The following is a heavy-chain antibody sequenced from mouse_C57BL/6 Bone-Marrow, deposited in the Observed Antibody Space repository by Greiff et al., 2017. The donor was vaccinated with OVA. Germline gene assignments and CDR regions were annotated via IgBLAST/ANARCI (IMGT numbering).Heavy chain of an antibody. CDR3: AGYYGSRTGYFDV. J-gene: IGHJ1*03. V-gene: IGHV1-61*01. Sequence: VQLQQPGAELVRPGSSVKLSCKASGYTFTSYWMDWVKQRPGQGLEWIGNIYPSASETHYNQKFKDKATLTVDKSSSTAYMQISSLTSEDSAVDFGAGYYGSRTGYFDVWGTGTTVTVSS. D-gene: IGHD1-1*01. CDR1: GYTFTSYW. CDR2: IYPSASET.